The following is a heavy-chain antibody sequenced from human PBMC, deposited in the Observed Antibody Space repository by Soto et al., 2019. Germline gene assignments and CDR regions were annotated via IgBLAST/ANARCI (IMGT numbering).Heavy chain of an antibody. Sequence: QVQLVESGGGVVQPGRSLRLSCAASGFTFSSYGMHWVRQAPGKGPEWVAVISYDGSNKYYADSVKGRFTISRDNSKNTLYLQMNSLRAEDTAVYYCAKLPAAAGTTTYYFDYWGQGTLVTVSS. CDR1: GFTFSSYG. CDR2: ISYDGSNK. V-gene: IGHV3-30*18. J-gene: IGHJ4*02. CDR3: AKLPAAAGTTTYYFDY. D-gene: IGHD6-13*01.